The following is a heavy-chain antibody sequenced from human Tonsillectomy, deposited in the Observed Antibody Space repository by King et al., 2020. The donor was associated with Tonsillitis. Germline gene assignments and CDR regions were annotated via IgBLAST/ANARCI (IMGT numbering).Heavy chain of an antibody. CDR1: GDSISSGGYY. D-gene: IGHD3-9*01. J-gene: IGHJ4*02. Sequence: QLQESGPGLVKPSQTLSLTCTVSGDSISSGGYYWSWIRQNPGKGLEWIGYIYYSGSTYYSPSLKSRVTISVDTSKNQFSLKLRSVTAADTAVYYSARSMIDYYDILPGYFDYWGQGTLVTVSS. CDR2: IYYSGST. CDR3: ARSMIDYYDILPGYFDY. V-gene: IGHV4-31*03.